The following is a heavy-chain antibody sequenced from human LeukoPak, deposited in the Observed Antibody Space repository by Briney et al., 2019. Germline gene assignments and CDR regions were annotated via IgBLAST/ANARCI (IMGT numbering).Heavy chain of an antibody. CDR1: GYTFTSHY. CDR3: ARGDCRGGSCYAGNL. Sequence: ASVKVSCKASGYTFTSHYVHWVRQAPGQGLEWMGIINPSGGYTSYAKKFRARVTMTRDTSTSTVYMELSSLRSEDTAVYYCARGDCRGGSCYAGNLWGRGTLVTVSS. CDR2: INPSGGYT. D-gene: IGHD2-15*01. J-gene: IGHJ2*01. V-gene: IGHV1-46*01.